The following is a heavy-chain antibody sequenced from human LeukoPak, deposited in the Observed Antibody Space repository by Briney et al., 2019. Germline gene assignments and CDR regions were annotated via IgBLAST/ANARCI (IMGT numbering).Heavy chain of an antibody. Sequence: SVKVSCKASGGTFISYAISWVRQAPGQGLEWMGGIIPIFGTANYAQKFQGRVTITADESTSTAYMELSSLRSEDTAVYYCARDGYYDSSGYFGAWDYWGQGTLVTVSS. CDR3: ARDGYYDSSGYFGAWDY. V-gene: IGHV1-69*01. D-gene: IGHD3-22*01. J-gene: IGHJ4*02. CDR2: IIPIFGTA. CDR1: GGTFISYA.